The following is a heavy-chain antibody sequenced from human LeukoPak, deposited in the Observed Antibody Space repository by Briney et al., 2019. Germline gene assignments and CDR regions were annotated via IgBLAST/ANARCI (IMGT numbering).Heavy chain of an antibody. Sequence: GGSLRLSCAASGFTFSSYWMLWVRQAPGKGLVWVSRINSDGSSTSYADSVKGRFTISRDNAKNTLYLQMNSLRAEDTAVYYCARELGNSPPYYDFWSGFPYYYYGMDVWGQGTTVTVSS. J-gene: IGHJ6*02. V-gene: IGHV3-74*01. D-gene: IGHD3-3*01. CDR3: ARELGNSPPYYDFWSGFPYYYYGMDV. CDR2: INSDGSST. CDR1: GFTFSSYW.